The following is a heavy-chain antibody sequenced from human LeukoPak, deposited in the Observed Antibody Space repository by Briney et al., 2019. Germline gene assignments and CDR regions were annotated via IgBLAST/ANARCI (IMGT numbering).Heavy chain of an antibody. D-gene: IGHD6-19*01. Sequence: PSETLSLTCTVSGGSVSSGSYFWSWIRQPPGKGLGWIGYIYYSGNTNYNPSLKSRVTISVDTSKNQFSLKLSSVTAADTAVYYCARAVRGLTPYFDYWGQGTLVTVSS. V-gene: IGHV4-61*01. CDR2: IYYSGNT. CDR3: ARAVRGLTPYFDY. CDR1: GGSVSSGSYF. J-gene: IGHJ4*02.